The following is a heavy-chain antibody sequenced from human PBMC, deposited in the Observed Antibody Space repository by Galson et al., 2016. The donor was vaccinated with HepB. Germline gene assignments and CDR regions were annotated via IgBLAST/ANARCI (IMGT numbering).Heavy chain of an antibody. D-gene: IGHD6-6*01. J-gene: IGHJ4*02. V-gene: IGHV3-23*01. CDR3: AKDGGPEYGGSSRAPYYCDY. Sequence: SLRLSCAVSGFTFSIYAMSWVRQAPGKGLEWVSAISSSGDRVYYAYSVKGRFTIPRDNSKKTLYLQMNSLRAEDAAVYYCAKDGGPEYGGSSRAPYYCDYWGQGTLVTVSS. CDR1: GFTFSIYA. CDR2: ISSSGDRV.